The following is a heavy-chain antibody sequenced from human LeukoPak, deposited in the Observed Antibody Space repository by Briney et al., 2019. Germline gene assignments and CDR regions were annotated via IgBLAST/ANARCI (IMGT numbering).Heavy chain of an antibody. CDR1: GTSMINSDY. CDR3: GSSFYNHSLKSRFLISVDTSKIHFSLELRSVTAADTAIYYCARNMTAITRLDVFDL. J-gene: IGHJ3*01. D-gene: IGHD2-15*01. CDR2: IYYSGST. Sequence: SETLSLTCTVSGTSMINSDYWGWIRQSPGKGLEWIGSIYYSGSTFYNPSLKSRFTISVGTSKNHFFLELRSLTAAATAIYYGGSSFYNHSLKSRFLISVDTSKIHFSLELRSVTAADTAIYYCARNMTAITRLDVFDLWGPGTMVTVSS. V-gene: IGHV4-39*02.